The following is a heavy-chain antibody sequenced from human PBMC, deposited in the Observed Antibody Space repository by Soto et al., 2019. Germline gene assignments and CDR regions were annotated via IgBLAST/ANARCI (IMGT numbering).Heavy chain of an antibody. V-gene: IGHV1-2*02. Sequence: ASVKVSCKPSGYSFSDYFIQWVRQAPGQGLEWVAWINPKTAATNYAKKFQGRVSLTWDTSSTTAYMELTRLRPDDTAVYYCARIKWGLNYYNGMDVWGQGXTVTVS. CDR3: ARIKWGLNYYNGMDV. D-gene: IGHD1-26*01. J-gene: IGHJ6*02. CDR2: INPKTAAT. CDR1: GYSFSDYF.